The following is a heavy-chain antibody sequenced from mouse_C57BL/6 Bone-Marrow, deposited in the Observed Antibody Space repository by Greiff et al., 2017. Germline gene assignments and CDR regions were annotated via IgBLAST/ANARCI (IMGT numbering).Heavy chain of an antibody. J-gene: IGHJ4*01. D-gene: IGHD1-1*01. V-gene: IGHV5-9*01. CDR2: ISGGGGNT. Sequence: EVKLVESGGGLVKPGGSLKLSCAASGFTFSSYTMSWVRQTPEKRLEWVATISGGGGNTYYPDSVKGRFTISRDNAKNTLYLQMSSLRSEDTALYYCARGYYGSSFYYAMGYTGQETSDSVSS. CDR3: ARGYYGSSFYYAMGY. CDR1: GFTFSSYT.